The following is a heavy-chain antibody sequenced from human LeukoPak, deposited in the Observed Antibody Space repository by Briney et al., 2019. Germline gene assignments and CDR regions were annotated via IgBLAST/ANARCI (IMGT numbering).Heavy chain of an antibody. V-gene: IGHV3-53*01. D-gene: IGHD2-2*01. J-gene: IGHJ4*02. Sequence: GGSLRLSCAASGFTVSTNYMSWVRQAPGKGLEWVSVIYSGGSTYYADSVKGRFTISRDNSKNTLYLQMNSLRVEDTAVYYCARELGYCSSSSCYYFDYWGQGTLVTVSS. CDR3: ARELGYCSSSSCYYFDY. CDR2: IYSGGST. CDR1: GFTVSTNY.